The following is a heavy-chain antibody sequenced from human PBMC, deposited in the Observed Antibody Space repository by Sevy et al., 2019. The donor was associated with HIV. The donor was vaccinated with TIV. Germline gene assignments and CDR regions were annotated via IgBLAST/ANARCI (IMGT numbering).Heavy chain of an antibody. V-gene: IGHV4-59*02. CDR3: ARVRDYGSGSFSPWFGP. D-gene: IGHD3-10*01. Sequence: SETLSLTCTVSGGSVTTGYWSWIRQPPGKGPEWIGYVYDIGRTAYSPSLKSRVTISLDTTKNQFSLQLNSITAADTAVYYCARVRDYGSGSFSPWFGPWGQGTLVTVCS. CDR1: GGSVTTGY. J-gene: IGHJ5*02. CDR2: VYDIGRT.